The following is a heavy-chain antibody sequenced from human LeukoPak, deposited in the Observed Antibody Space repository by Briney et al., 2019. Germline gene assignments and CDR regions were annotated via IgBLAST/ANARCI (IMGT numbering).Heavy chain of an antibody. Sequence: PGGSLRLSCVASGFTFSSYGMHWVRQAQGKGLGWEANIKQDGSEKYYVDSVKGRFTISRDNAKNSLYLQMNSLRAEDTAVYYCARGDYGDYGYFTYFDYWGQGTLVTVSS. CDR3: ARGDYGDYGYFTYFDY. CDR1: GFTFSSYG. V-gene: IGHV3-7*03. D-gene: IGHD4-17*01. J-gene: IGHJ4*02. CDR2: IKQDGSEK.